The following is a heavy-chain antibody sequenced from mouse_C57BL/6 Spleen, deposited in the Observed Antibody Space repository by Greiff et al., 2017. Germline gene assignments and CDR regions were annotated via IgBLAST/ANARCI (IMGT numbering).Heavy chain of an antibody. Sequence: EVKLMESGGGLVKPGGSLKLSCAASGFTFSDYGMHWVRQAPEKGLEWVAYISSGSSTIYYADTVKGRFTISRDNAKNTLFLQMTSLRSEDTAMYYCARGGPTVVPYYAMDYWGQGTSVTVSS. V-gene: IGHV5-17*01. CDR3: ARGGPTVVPYYAMDY. J-gene: IGHJ4*01. CDR1: GFTFSDYG. CDR2: ISSGSSTI. D-gene: IGHD1-1*01.